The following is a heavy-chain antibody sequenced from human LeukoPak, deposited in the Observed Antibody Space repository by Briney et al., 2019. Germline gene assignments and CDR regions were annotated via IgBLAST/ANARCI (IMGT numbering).Heavy chain of an antibody. V-gene: IGHV3-30*03. CDR3: ARLGLGCGGNCDH. D-gene: IGHD2-21*01. Sequence: GGSLRLSCAASGFTFSSYSMNWVRQAPGKGLEWVAVVFRDGFNKYYADSVKGRFTISRDNLKSILYLQMNSLRTEDTAVYYCARLGLGCGGNCDHWGQGTLVTVSS. CDR1: GFTFSSYS. J-gene: IGHJ1*01. CDR2: VFRDGFNK.